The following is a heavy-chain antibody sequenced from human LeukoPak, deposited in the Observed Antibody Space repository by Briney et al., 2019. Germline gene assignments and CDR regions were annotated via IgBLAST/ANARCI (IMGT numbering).Heavy chain of an antibody. CDR2: IYYSGST. CDR3: ARAGQYYYDSAGYFPDY. J-gene: IGHJ4*02. Sequence: SQTLSLTCTVSGGSISSGDSYWSWIRQPPGKGLEWIGSIYYSGSTYYNPSLKGRVTISVDTSKNEFSLKLSSVTAADTAVYYCARAGQYYYDSAGYFPDYWGQGTLVTVSS. CDR1: GGSISSGDSY. V-gene: IGHV4-30-4*01. D-gene: IGHD3-22*01.